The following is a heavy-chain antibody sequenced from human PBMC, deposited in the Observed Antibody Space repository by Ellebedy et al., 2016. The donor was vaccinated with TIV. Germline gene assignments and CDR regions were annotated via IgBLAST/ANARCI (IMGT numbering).Heavy chain of an antibody. V-gene: IGHV1-46*01. D-gene: IGHD6-25*01. CDR2: INPGGGST. CDR1: GYTFTSYY. Sequence: ASVKVSCKASGYTFTSYYMYWVRQAPGQGLEWMGMINPGGGSTSYAQKFQGRVTMTRDTSTTTVHMELSSLRSADTAVYYCARDLAGPFDFWGQGTLVTVSS. CDR3: ARDLAGPFDF. J-gene: IGHJ4*02.